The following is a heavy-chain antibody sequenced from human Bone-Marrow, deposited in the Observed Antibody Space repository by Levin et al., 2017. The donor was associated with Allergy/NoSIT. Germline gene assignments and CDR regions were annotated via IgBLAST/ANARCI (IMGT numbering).Heavy chain of an antibody. CDR3: ARDRHCISNTCYGA. J-gene: IGHJ5*02. CDR2: IYSGGGV. Sequence: GESLKISCAVSGFTVSNNFMIWYRQAPRKGLEWVSLIYSGGGVYYADSVKGRFTISRDSSKNTLYLQMNSLRAEDTAVYYCARDRHCISNTCYGAWGQGTLVTVSS. D-gene: IGHD2/OR15-2a*01. CDR1: GFTVSNNF. V-gene: IGHV3-53*01.